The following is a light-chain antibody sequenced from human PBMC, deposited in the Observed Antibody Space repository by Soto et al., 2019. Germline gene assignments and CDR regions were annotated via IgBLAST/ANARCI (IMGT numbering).Light chain of an antibody. V-gene: IGKV1-5*01. J-gene: IGKJ1*01. Sequence: DIQMTQSPSTLSASVGDRVTITCRASQTIFTSLAWYQHKPGKAPQLLIYDASTLGSGVPSRFSGSGSETEFTLTITSLQPDDFATYYCQQYNSHLKTFGQGPQVEIK. CDR1: QTIFTS. CDR2: DAS. CDR3: QQYNSHLKT.